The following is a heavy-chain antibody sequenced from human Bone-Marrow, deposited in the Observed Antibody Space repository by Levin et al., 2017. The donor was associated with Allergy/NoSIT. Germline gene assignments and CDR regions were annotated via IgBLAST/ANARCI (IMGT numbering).Heavy chain of an antibody. V-gene: IGHV1-69*13. D-gene: IGHD3-3*01. J-gene: IGHJ5*02. CDR2: IIPLSGTI. CDR3: AGGCFYDSRYFCEIDT. CDR1: GGTFSSYA. Sequence: ASVKVSCKASGGTFSSYAITWVRQAPGQGLEWMGGIIPLSGTINYAQEFQGRVTISADESTTTAYLELSSLASDDTAVFYCAGGCFYDSRYFCEIDTWGQGTLVTVSS.